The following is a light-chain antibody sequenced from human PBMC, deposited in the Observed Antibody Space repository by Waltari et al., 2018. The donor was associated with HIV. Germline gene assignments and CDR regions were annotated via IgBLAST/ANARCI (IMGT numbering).Light chain of an antibody. Sequence: DVHMTQSPSSLSASVGDRVTITCRASQPLVYGTSRLESGVPSRFSGSGSGTDYTLTISSLQPEDFASYYCQQYYSIPNTFGQGTKLEIK. CDR2: GTS. J-gene: IGKJ2*01. CDR1: Q. CDR3: QQYYSIPNT. V-gene: IGKV1-NL1*01.